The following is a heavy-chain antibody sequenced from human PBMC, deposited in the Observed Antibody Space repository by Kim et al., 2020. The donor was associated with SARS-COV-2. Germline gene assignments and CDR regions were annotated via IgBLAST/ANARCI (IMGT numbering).Heavy chain of an antibody. D-gene: IGHD5-18*01. CDR3: ASVRYSYGTHYFDY. CDR1: GGTFSSYA. CDR2: IIPIFGTA. J-gene: IGHJ4*02. V-gene: IGHV1-69*13. Sequence: SVKVSCKASGGTFSSYAISWVRQAPGQGLEWMGGIIPIFGTANYAQKFQGRVTITADESTSTAYMELSSLRSEDTAVYYCASVRYSYGTHYFDYWGQGTLVTVSS.